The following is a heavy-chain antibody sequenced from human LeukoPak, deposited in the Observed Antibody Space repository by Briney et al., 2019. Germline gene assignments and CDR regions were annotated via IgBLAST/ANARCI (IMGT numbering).Heavy chain of an antibody. V-gene: IGHV4-34*01. CDR1: GGSFSGYY. CDR2: INHSGST. D-gene: IGHD5-18*01. CDR3: ARRRWLSY. Sequence: PSETLSLTCAVYGGSFSGYYWSWIRQPPGKGLEWVGEINHSGSTNYNPSLKSRVTISVDTSKNQFSLKLSSVTAADTAVYYCARRRWLSYWGQGTLVTVSS. J-gene: IGHJ4*02.